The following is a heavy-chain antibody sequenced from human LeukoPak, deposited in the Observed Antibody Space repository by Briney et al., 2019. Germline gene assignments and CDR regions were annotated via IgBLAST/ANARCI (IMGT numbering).Heavy chain of an antibody. D-gene: IGHD3-10*01. CDR1: GGSISSSSYY. CDR2: IYYSGST. CDR3: ARHSDYGSGSYYNPVFDY. J-gene: IGHJ4*02. V-gene: IGHV4-39*01. Sequence: SETLSLTCTVSGGSISSSSYYWGWIRQPPGKGLEWIGSIYYSGSTYYNPSLKSRVTISVDTSKKQFSLKLSSVTAADTAVYYCARHSDYGSGSYYNPVFDYWGQGTLVTVSS.